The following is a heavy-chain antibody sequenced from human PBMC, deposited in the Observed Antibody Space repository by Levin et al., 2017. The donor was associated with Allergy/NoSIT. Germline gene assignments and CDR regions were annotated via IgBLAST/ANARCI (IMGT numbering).Heavy chain of an antibody. V-gene: IGHV4-59*01. CDR3: AGDQNRIDP. J-gene: IGHJ5*02. CDR2: IFYSGST. Sequence: SETLSLTCTVSGVSISGYYWSWIRQPPGKGLEWIGNIFYSGSTNYNPSLKSRVTISLDTSESQFSLKLRSVTAADTAVYYCAGDQNRIDPWGQGTLVTVSS. CDR1: GVSISGYY.